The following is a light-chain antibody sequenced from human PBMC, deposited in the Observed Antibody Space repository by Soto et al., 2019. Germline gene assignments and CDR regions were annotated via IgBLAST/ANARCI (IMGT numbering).Light chain of an antibody. J-gene: IGLJ2*01. Sequence: ALTQPASVSGSPGQSITISCTGTSSDVGGYNYVSWYQQHPGKAPKLMIYDVSNRPSGVSNRFSGSKSGNTASLTISGLQAEEEADYYCSSYTSTSTLEVVFGGGTKVTV. CDR3: SSYTSTSTLEVV. V-gene: IGLV2-14*01. CDR2: DVS. CDR1: SSDVGGYNY.